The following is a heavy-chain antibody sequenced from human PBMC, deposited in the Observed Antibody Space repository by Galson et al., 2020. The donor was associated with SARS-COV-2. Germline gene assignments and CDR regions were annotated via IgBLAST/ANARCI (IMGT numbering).Heavy chain of an antibody. V-gene: IGHV4-34*01. D-gene: IGHD3-9*01. CDR3: ARDRSDSLYWLPSHDAFDI. CDR1: GGSLSGFY. CDR2: INYSGST. Sequence: SETLSLTCGIYGGSLSGFYWSWIRQPPGKGLEWIGEINYSGSTNYNPSLKSRVTISVDTSNNQLSLKLTSVTAADTAVYYCARDRSDSLYWLPSHDAFDIWGEGTTVIVSS. J-gene: IGHJ3*02.